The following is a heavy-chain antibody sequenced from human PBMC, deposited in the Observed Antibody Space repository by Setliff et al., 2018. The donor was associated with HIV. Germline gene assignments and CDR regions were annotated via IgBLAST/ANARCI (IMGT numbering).Heavy chain of an antibody. V-gene: IGHV3-7*01. CDR2: IKEDGSEK. J-gene: IGHJ4*02. CDR1: GFTFHTYW. Sequence: PGGSLRLSCAASGFTFHTYWMSWVRQAPGKGLEWLANIKEDGSEKYYADSVKGRVTISRDNSKNTLYLQMNSLRVEDTAVYSCGRETMYDSRGYLSHYFDYWGQGTPVTVSS. D-gene: IGHD3-22*01. CDR3: GRETMYDSRGYLSHYFDY.